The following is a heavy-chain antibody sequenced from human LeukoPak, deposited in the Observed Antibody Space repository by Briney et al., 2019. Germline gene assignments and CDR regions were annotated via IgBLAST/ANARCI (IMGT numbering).Heavy chain of an antibody. CDR3: ARDARRRYCSSTSCYWGWFDP. D-gene: IGHD2-2*01. Sequence: SVKVSCKASGYTFNSYGISRVRQAPGQGLEWMGGIIPMLGTANYAQRFQGRVTITADESTSTAYMELSSLRSEDTAVYYCARDARRRYCSSTSCYWGWFDPWGQGTLVTVSS. CDR1: GYTFNSYG. J-gene: IGHJ5*02. V-gene: IGHV1-69*13. CDR2: IIPMLGTA.